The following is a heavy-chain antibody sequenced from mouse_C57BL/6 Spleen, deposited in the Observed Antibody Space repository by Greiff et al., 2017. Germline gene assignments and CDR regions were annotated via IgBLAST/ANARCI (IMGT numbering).Heavy chain of an antibody. D-gene: IGHD1-1*01. V-gene: IGHV1-74*01. CDR1: GYTFTSYW. J-gene: IGHJ2*01. CDR2: IHPSDSAT. CDR3: ATNYYGSSDYFDY. Sequence: QVQLQQPGAELVKPGASVKVSCKASGYTFTSYWMHWVKQRPGQGLEWIGRIHPSDSATNYNQQFKGKATLTVDKSASTAYMQLSSLTTEDSAIYYCATNYYGSSDYFDYWGQGTTLTVSS.